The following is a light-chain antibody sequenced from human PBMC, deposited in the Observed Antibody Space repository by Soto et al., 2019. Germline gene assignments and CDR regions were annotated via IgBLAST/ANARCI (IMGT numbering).Light chain of an antibody. CDR2: GAS. CDR3: QHYGASPRT. J-gene: IGKJ1*01. Sequence: EIVLTQSPGTLSLSPGEGATLSCRASQSISSISLAWYQQKPGQAPRLLIYGASSRATGIPDRFSSSGSGTDFTLTISRLEPEDFAVYYCQHYGASPRTFGQGTKVEIK. V-gene: IGKV3-20*01. CDR1: QSISSIS.